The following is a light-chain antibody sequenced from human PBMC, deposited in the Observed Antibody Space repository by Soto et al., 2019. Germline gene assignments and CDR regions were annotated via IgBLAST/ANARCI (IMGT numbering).Light chain of an antibody. CDR1: QSISSW. J-gene: IGKJ4*01. CDR3: QQYNSYSLT. CDR2: DAS. V-gene: IGKV1-5*01. Sequence: DIQMTQSPSTLSASVGDRVTITCRASQSISSWLAWYQQKPGKAPKLLIYDASNLESGVPSRFSGSGSGTEFTLTISSLQPDDFATYYCQQYNSYSLTFGGGTKVEIK.